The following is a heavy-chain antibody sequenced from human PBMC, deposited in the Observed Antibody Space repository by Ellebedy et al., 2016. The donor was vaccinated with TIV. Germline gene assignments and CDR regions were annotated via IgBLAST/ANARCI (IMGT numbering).Heavy chain of an antibody. CDR2: ISAYNGNT. V-gene: IGHV1-8*03. Sequence: AASVKVSCKGSGYSFTSYWIGWVRQAPGQGLEWMGWISAYNGNTGYAQKFQGRVTITRNTSISTAYMELSSLRSEDTAVYYCARGLRWGHLDYWGQGTLVTVSS. CDR3: ARGLRWGHLDY. D-gene: IGHD3-16*01. J-gene: IGHJ4*02. CDR1: GYSFTSYW.